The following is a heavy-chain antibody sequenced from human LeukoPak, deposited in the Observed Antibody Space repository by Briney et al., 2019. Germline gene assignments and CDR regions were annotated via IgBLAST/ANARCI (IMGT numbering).Heavy chain of an antibody. D-gene: IGHD3-10*01. Sequence: GGSLRLSCAASGFGFTAAWMSWVRQAPGKGLEWVAIIKQDGSEKYYVDSVKGRFTISRDNAKKSLYLQMNSLRTEDTAVYYCVRGRGWYFDYWGQGILVTVSS. V-gene: IGHV3-7*01. CDR3: VRGRGWYFDY. J-gene: IGHJ4*02. CDR2: IKQDGSEK. CDR1: GFGFTAAW.